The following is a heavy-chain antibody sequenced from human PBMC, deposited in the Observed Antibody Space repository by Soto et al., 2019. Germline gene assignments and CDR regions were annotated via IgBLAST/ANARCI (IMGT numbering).Heavy chain of an antibody. D-gene: IGHD3-9*01. J-gene: IGHJ2*01. CDR2: IIPILGIA. CDR3: ARRADYDILTYEGWYFDL. Sequence: QVQLVQSGAEVKKPGSSVKVSCKASGGTFSSYTISWVRQAPGQGLEWMGRIIPILGIANYAQKFQGRVTITADKSTSTADMELSSLRSEDTAVYYGARRADYDILTYEGWYFDLWGRGTLVTVSS. V-gene: IGHV1-69*02. CDR1: GGTFSSYT.